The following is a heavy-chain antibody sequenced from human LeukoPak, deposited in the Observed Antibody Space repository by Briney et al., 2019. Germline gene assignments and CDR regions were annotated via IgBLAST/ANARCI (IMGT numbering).Heavy chain of an antibody. CDR3: ARAADAGTATGFDP. D-gene: IGHD1-7*01. V-gene: IGHV4-30-4*08. J-gene: IGHJ5*02. CDR2: IYYSGST. CDR1: GGSISITTYY. Sequence: PSETLSLTCIVSGGSISITTYYWGWMRQPPGKGLEWIGYIYYSGSTYYNPSLKSRVTISVDTSKNQFSLKLSSVTAADTAVYYCARAADAGTATGFDPWGQGTLVTVSS.